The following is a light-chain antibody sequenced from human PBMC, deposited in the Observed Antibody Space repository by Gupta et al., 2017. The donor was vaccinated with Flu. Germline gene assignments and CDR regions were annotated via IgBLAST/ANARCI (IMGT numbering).Light chain of an antibody. V-gene: IGKV1-39*01. CDR3: QQSYDSPRT. Sequence: IQMTQSPSSLSASVGDRVTITCRASQRINNFLNWYQQTAGKAPKLLIYTASTLQSGVPSRFSGSGFGTDFALTISSLQPEDLATYYCQQSYDSPRTFGQGTKVEI. CDR1: QRINNF. CDR2: TAS. J-gene: IGKJ1*01.